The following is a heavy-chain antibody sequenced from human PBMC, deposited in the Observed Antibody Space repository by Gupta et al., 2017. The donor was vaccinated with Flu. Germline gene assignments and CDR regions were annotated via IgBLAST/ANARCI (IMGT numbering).Heavy chain of an antibody. CDR3: ARRPGTIFGVGSTNWFDP. CDR1: GGSISSSSYY. D-gene: IGHD3-3*01. V-gene: IGHV4-39*01. Sequence: QLQLQESGPGLVKPSETLSLTCTVSGGSISSSSYYWGWIRQPPGKGLEWIGSIYYSGSTYYNPSLKRRVTISVDTSKNQFSLKLSSVTAAETAVYYCARRPGTIFGVGSTNWFDPWGQGTLVTVSS. CDR2: IYYSGST. J-gene: IGHJ5*02.